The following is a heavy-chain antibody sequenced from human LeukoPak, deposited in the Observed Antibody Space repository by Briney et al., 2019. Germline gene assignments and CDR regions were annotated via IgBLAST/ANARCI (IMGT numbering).Heavy chain of an antibody. V-gene: IGHV1-69*05. CDR1: GGTFSSYA. CDR2: IIPIFGTA. CDR3: ARALLLKNPGATFDI. Sequence: ASVKVSCKASGGTFSSYAISWVRQAPGQGLEWMGRIIPIFGTANYAQKFQGRVTITTDESTSTAYMELSSLRSEDTAVYYCARALLLKNPGATFDIWGQGTMVTVSS. D-gene: IGHD1-26*01. J-gene: IGHJ3*02.